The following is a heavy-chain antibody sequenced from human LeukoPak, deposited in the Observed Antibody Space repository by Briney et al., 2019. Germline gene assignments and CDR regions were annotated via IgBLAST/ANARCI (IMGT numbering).Heavy chain of an antibody. D-gene: IGHD2-2*02. CDR2: INHSGST. V-gene: IGHV4-34*01. CDR1: GGSFSGYY. CDR3: ASPNCSSTSCYTQYAFDI. Sequence: SETLSLTCAVYGGSFSGYYWSWIRQPPGKGLEWIGEINHSGSTNYNPSLKSRVTISVDTSKNQFSLKLSSVTAADTAVYYCASPNCSSTSCYTQYAFDIWGQGTMVTVSS. J-gene: IGHJ3*02.